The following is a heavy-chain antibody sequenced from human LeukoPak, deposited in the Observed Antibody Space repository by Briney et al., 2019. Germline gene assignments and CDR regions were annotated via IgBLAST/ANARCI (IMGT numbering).Heavy chain of an antibody. CDR3: ARDQAGFGGDTFDY. V-gene: IGHV1-46*01. J-gene: IGHJ4*02. Sequence: ASVKVSCKASGYSFTSHYMHWVRQAPGQGLEWLGLINPSGSSTLYAQKFQGRVTMTTDTSTSTAYMELRSLRSDDTAVYYCARDQAGFGGDTFDYWGQGTLVTVSP. D-gene: IGHD3-10*01. CDR1: GYSFTSHY. CDR2: INPSGSST.